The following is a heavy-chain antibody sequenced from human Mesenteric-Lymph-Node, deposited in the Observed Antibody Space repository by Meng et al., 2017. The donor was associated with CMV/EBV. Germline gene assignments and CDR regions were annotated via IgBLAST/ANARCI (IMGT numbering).Heavy chain of an antibody. CDR2: IYYSGTT. CDR3: VRAPYNISNIIGFDF. Sequence: SETLSLTCTVSGGSISSSSYYWSWIRQPPGKGLEWIAYIYYSGTTNYNPALKSRVTISVDTSKNQFSLNLSSVTAADAAVYYCVRAPYNISNIIGFDFWGQGTLVTVSS. J-gene: IGHJ4*03. V-gene: IGHV4-61*01. CDR1: GGSISSSSYY. D-gene: IGHD5-24*01.